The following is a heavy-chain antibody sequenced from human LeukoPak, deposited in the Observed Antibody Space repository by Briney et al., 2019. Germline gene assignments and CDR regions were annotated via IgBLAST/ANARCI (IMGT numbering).Heavy chain of an antibody. Sequence: GESLKISCKGSGYSFTSYWISWVRQMPGKGLEWMGRIDPSDSYTNYSPSFQGHVTISADKSISTAYLQWSSLKASDTAMYYCARFSSKMSYYYYYGMDVWGQGTTVTVSS. CDR1: GYSFTSYW. CDR2: IDPSDSYT. V-gene: IGHV5-10-1*01. J-gene: IGHJ6*02. D-gene: IGHD2-15*01. CDR3: ARFSSKMSYYYYYGMDV.